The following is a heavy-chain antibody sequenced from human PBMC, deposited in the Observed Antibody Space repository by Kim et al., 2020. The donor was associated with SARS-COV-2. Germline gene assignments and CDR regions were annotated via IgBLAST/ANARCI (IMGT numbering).Heavy chain of an antibody. J-gene: IGHJ5*02. Sequence: GGSLRLSCVASGFTSTSYSMNWVRQAPDKGLEWVSSISSNGDDMYYGDSVKGRFTISRDNAKNSLYLQMNSLRVDDTAVYYCARGPLSWRHIGGWFDPWGQRALGTVSS. CDR3: ARGPLSWRHIGGWFDP. CDR1: GFTSTSYS. CDR2: ISSNGDDM. V-gene: IGHV3-21*01. D-gene: IGHD6-13*01.